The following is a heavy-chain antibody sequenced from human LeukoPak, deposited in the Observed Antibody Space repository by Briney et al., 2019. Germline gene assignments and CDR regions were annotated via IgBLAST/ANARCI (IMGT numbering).Heavy chain of an antibody. CDR3: ALSTYYYDSSGYYLYYFDY. J-gene: IGHJ4*02. CDR2: IYYSGST. CDR1: GGSISSSSYY. Sequence: SETLSLTCTVSGGSISSSSYYWGWLRQPPGKGLEWLGSIYYSGSTYYNPSLKSRVTISVDTSKNQFSLKLSSVTAADTAVYYCALSTYYYDSSGYYLYYFDYWGQGTLVTVSS. D-gene: IGHD3-22*01. V-gene: IGHV4-39*01.